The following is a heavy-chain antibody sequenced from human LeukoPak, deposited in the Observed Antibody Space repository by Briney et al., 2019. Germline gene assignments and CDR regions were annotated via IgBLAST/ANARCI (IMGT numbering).Heavy chain of an antibody. D-gene: IGHD6-13*01. Sequence: ASVKVSCKASGYPFTTYYIHWVRQAPGQGLEWMGWINPNSGGTNFAQKFQGRVTMTTDTSISTAYMEVSRLRSDDTAVYYCGRVRMGQKLNKSYYSSVDVGGQGTTVTVPS. CDR1: GYPFTTYY. CDR3: GRVRMGQKLNKSYYSSVDV. CDR2: INPNSGGT. V-gene: IGHV1-2*02. J-gene: IGHJ6*02.